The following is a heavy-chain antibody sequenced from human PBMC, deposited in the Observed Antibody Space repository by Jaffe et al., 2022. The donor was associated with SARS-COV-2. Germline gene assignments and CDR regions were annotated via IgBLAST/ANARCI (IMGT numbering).Heavy chain of an antibody. CDR3: ARGTGPFDN. D-gene: IGHD2-8*02. V-gene: IGHV3-7*04. J-gene: IGHJ4*02. CDR2: INQDGSEQ. Sequence: EVQLVQSGGGLVQSGGSLRLSCAASGFTFSKFWMTWVRQAPGKGLEWVANINQDGSEQNYVDSVKGRFTISRDNTENSIYLQMSSLRAEDTAIYFCARGTGPFDNWGQGTLVTVSS. CDR1: GFTFSKFW.